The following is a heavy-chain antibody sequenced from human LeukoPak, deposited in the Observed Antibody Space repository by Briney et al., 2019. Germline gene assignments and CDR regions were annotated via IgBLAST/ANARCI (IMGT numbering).Heavy chain of an antibody. J-gene: IGHJ5*01. Sequence: PSEALSLTCTVSGDSTSNFYWTWIRQSPGKGLEWIGNIHYSGSSVYNPSLKSRGTISIDTSRRQFFLKLNSVTAADTAVYFCALAPNSNWFDFWGPGTLVTVSS. CDR3: ALAPNSNWFDF. D-gene: IGHD2-8*01. CDR1: GDSTSNFY. V-gene: IGHV4-59*03. CDR2: IHYSGSS.